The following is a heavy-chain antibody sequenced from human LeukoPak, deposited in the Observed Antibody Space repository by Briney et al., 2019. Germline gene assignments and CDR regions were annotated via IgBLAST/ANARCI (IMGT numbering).Heavy chain of an antibody. CDR2: ISSNGGST. V-gene: IGHV3-64*01. J-gene: IGHJ3*02. CDR1: GFTFSNYA. CDR3: ARDRNYYDSSGYYYRAFDI. Sequence: GGSLRLSCAASGFTFSNYAMHWVRQAPGKGLEHVSAISSNGGSTYDANSVEGRFTISRDNSKNTLYLQMGSLRAEDMAVYYCARDRNYYDSSGYYYRAFDIWGQGTMVTVSS. D-gene: IGHD3-22*01.